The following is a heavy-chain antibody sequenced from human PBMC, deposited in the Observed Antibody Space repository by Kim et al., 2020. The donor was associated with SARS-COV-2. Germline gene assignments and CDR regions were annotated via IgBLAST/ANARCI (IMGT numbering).Heavy chain of an antibody. CDR3: AKDFVVLAAVILYDGLRV. J-gene: IGHJ6*02. CDR2: ICYNGSTK. V-gene: IGHV3-11*04. CDR1: GFTFSGYY. D-gene: IGHD2-2*01. Sequence: GGSLRLSCAASGFTFSGYYMSWIRQAPGKGLEWVAYICYNGSTKYYADSVKGRFTISRDNSKNSLYLQMNSLRAEDTAVYYCAKDFVVLAAVILYDGLRVWGQGTTVTVSS.